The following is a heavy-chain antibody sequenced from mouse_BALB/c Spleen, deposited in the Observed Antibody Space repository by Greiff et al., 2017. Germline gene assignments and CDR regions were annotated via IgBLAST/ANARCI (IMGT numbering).Heavy chain of an antibody. CDR2: ISDGGSYT. V-gene: IGHV5-4*02. CDR1: GFTFSDYY. Sequence: EVMLVESGGGLVKPGGSLKLSCAASGFTFSDYYMYWVRQTPEKRLEWVATISDGGSYTYYPDSVKGRFTISRDNAKNNLYLQMSSLKSEDTAMYYCARVVTGFYAMDYWGQGTSVTVSS. CDR3: ARVVTGFYAMDY. D-gene: IGHD4-1*01. J-gene: IGHJ4*01.